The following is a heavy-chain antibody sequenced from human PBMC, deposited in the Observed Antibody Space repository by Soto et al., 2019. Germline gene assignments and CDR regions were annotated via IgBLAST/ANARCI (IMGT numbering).Heavy chain of an antibody. Sequence: ASVKVSCKASGYTFTSYGISWVRQAPGQGLEWMGWISAYNGNTNYAQKLQGRVTMTTDTSTSTAYMELRSLRSDDTAVYYCARVGYSSSWSVSSYGMDVWGQGTTVTVYS. CDR1: GYTFTSYG. CDR3: ARVGYSSSWSVSSYGMDV. D-gene: IGHD6-13*01. V-gene: IGHV1-18*04. J-gene: IGHJ6*02. CDR2: ISAYNGNT.